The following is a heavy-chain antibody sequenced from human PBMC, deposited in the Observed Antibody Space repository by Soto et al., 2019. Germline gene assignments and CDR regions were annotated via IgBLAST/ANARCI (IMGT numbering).Heavy chain of an antibody. Sequence: GGSLRLSCAASGFTFSSYSMNWVRQSPGKGLEWVSTISSSSSYTYYADSVKGRFTISRDNAKNSLYLQMNSLRAEDTAVYYCARGQRAAAVGYYIIDVWGQGTTVTVSS. V-gene: IGHV3-21*01. J-gene: IGHJ6*02. CDR2: ISSSSSYT. D-gene: IGHD6-13*01. CDR1: GFTFSSYS. CDR3: ARGQRAAAVGYYIIDV.